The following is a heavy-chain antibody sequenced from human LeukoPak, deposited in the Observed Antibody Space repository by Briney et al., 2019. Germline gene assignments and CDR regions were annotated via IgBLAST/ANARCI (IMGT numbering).Heavy chain of an antibody. J-gene: IGHJ4*02. CDR3: ARDRGHTAIDY. D-gene: IGHD5-18*01. CDR2: INSDGSTT. Sequence: QTGGSLRLSCAASGFTFSSYWMHWVRQAPGKGLVWVSRINSDGSTTSYADSGKGRFTISRDNAKNTLYLQMNSLRAEDTAVYYCARDRGHTAIDYWGQGTLVTVSS. CDR1: GFTFSSYW. V-gene: IGHV3-74*01.